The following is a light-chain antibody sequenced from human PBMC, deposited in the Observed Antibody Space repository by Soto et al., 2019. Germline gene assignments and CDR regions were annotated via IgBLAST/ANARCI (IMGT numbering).Light chain of an antibody. Sequence: QSALTQPASVSGSPGQSITISCTGTSSDVGGYNYVSWYQQHPGKAPKLMIYEVSNRTSGVSNRFSGSKSGNTASLTISGLQAEDEADYYCSSYTSSSTPYVFATGTKVTVL. J-gene: IGLJ1*01. V-gene: IGLV2-14*01. CDR2: EVS. CDR1: SSDVGGYNY. CDR3: SSYTSSSTPYV.